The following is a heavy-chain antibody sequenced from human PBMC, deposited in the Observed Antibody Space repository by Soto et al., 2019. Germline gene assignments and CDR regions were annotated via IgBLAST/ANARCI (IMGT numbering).Heavy chain of an antibody. CDR2: INEDSSYI. J-gene: IGHJ6*03. Sequence: EVQLVESGGGLVKPGGSLRLSCAASGFSFISYSMNWVRQAPGKGLEWVSSINEDSSYIYYAHSLRGRFTISRDNAKGSLYRQMNSLRAEDTAVYYCVRDFGWYFRSGYMDVWGYGATFTGSS. CDR3: VRDFGWYFRSGYMDV. CDR1: GFSFISYS. V-gene: IGHV3-21*02. D-gene: IGHD3-3*01.